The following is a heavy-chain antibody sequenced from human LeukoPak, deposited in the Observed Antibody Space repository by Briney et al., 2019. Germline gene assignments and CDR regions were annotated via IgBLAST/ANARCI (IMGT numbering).Heavy chain of an antibody. CDR2: IYHSGST. J-gene: IGHJ4*02. V-gene: IGHV4-30-2*01. Sequence: PSETLSLTCAVSGGSISSGGYSWSWIRQPPGKGLEWIGYIYHSGSTYYNPSLKSRVTISVDRSKNQFSLKLSSVTAADTAVYYCARGLPGIAVAGKVLTYYFDYWGQGTLVTVSS. D-gene: IGHD6-19*01. CDR3: ARGLPGIAVAGKVLTYYFDY. CDR1: GGSISSGGYS.